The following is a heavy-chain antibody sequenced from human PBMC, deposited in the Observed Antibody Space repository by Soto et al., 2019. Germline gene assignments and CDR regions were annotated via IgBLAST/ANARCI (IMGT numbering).Heavy chain of an antibody. CDR2: IYYSGST. V-gene: IGHV4-28*03. D-gene: IGHD5-12*01. CDR1: GYSIRRSNW. J-gene: IGHJ3*01. CDR3: ARVPNPFRLKIGYEDAFDF. Sequence: PSETLSITCAGSGYSIRRSNWFGWILQPQGKGLEWIGYIYYSGSTYYNPSLKSRVTMSVDTSKNQFSLQLNSVTPEDTAVYYCARVPNPFRLKIGYEDAFDFWGQGTMVT.